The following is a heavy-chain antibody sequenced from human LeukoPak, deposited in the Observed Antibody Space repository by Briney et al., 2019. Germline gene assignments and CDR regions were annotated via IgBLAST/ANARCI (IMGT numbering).Heavy chain of an antibody. J-gene: IGHJ5*02. Sequence: SETLSLTYAVYGGSFSGYYWSWIRQPPGKGLEWIGEINHSGSTNYDPSLKSRVTISVDTSKNQLSLKLSSVTAADTAVYYCARAVGYCSSTSCYHGRFFDPWGQGTLVTVSS. D-gene: IGHD2-2*01. CDR3: ARAVGYCSSTSCYHGRFFDP. V-gene: IGHV4-34*01. CDR2: INHSGST. CDR1: GGSFSGYY.